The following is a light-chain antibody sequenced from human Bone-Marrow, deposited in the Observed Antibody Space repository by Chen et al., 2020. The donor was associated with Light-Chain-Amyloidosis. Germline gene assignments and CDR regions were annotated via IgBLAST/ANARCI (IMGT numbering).Light chain of an antibody. CDR1: DLPTKY. V-gene: IGLV3-25*03. CDR3: PSADSSGTDEVI. J-gene: IGLJ2*01. Sequence: SYELTQPPSVSVSPGQTARITCSGDDLPTKYAYWYQQKPGQAPVLVIHRDTERPSGMSERFYGSSSGTTATLTISGVQAEDEADYHSPSADSSGTDEVIFGGGTKLTVL. CDR2: RDT.